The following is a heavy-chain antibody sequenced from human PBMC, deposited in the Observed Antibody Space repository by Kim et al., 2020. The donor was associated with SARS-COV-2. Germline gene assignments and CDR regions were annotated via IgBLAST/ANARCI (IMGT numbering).Heavy chain of an antibody. CDR1: GGSISSYY. J-gene: IGHJ5*02. V-gene: IGHV4-59*01. D-gene: IGHD4-17*01. CDR2: IYYSGST. Sequence: SETLSLTCTVSGGSISSYYWSWIRQPPGKGLEWIGYIYYSGSTNYNPSLKSRVTISVDTSKNQFSLKLSSVTAADTAVYYCARGYGDYVMNWFDPWGQGTLVTVSS. CDR3: ARGYGDYVMNWFDP.